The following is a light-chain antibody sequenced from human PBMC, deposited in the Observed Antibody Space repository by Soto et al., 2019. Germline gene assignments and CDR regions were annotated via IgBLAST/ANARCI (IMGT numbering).Light chain of an antibody. V-gene: IGLV2-8*01. Sequence: QLVLTQPPSASGSPGQSVTISCTGTSSDVGAYNYVSWYQQHPGKAPKLMSYDVSKRPSGVPDRFSGSKSGNTASLTVSGLRAEDEAELCCISFAGSSIWVCSVGTKLSVL. CDR3: ISFAGSSIWV. CDR2: DVS. J-gene: IGLJ3*02. CDR1: SSDVGAYNY.